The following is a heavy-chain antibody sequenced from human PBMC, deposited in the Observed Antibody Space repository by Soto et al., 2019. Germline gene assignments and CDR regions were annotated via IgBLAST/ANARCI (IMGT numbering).Heavy chain of an antibody. V-gene: IGHV3-48*04. Sequence: PGGSLRLSCAASGFAFPIASMTWVRQAPGKGLEWVSSISSDSGTIYHADSVRGRFTISRDNSKNSLYLQMNSLRAEDTAVYYCAKDRYGDYGGIDYWGQGTMVTVSS. D-gene: IGHD4-17*01. CDR3: AKDRYGDYGGIDY. CDR1: GFAFPIAS. CDR2: ISSDSGTI. J-gene: IGHJ4*02.